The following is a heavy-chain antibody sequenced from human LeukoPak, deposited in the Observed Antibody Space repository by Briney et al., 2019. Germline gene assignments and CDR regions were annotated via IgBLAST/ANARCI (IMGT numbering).Heavy chain of an antibody. V-gene: IGHV1-3*03. CDR1: GYTFTSYA. CDR2: INAGNGNT. D-gene: IGHD3-9*01. CDR3: ARGNWLSLYYYYMDV. Sequence: GASVKVSCKASGYTFTSYAMHWVRQAPGQRLEWMGWINAGNGNTKYSQEFQGRVTITRDTSASTAYMELSSLRSEDMAVYYCARGNWLSLYYYYMDVWGKGTTVTISS. J-gene: IGHJ6*03.